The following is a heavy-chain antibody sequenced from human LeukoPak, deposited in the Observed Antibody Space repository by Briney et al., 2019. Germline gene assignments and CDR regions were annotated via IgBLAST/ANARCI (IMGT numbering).Heavy chain of an antibody. D-gene: IGHD6-13*01. Sequence: SGGSLRLSCAASEFTFVRYAMNWVRQAPGKGLEWVSYFSSSSFKIGYADSVKGQFTISRDNSKNSLYLQMDSLRVEDTAVYYCVRDPSYGSSWYYYMDVWGKGTTVTVSS. V-gene: IGHV3-48*04. CDR2: FSSSSFKI. CDR1: EFTFVRYA. CDR3: VRDPSYGSSWYYYMDV. J-gene: IGHJ6*03.